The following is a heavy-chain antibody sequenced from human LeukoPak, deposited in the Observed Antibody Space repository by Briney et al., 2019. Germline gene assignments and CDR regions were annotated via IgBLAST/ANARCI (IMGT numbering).Heavy chain of an antibody. CDR2: ISGSGGST. J-gene: IGHJ6*03. Sequence: GGSLRLSCAASGFTFSSYGMSWVRQAPGKGLEWVSAISGSGGSTYYADSVKGRFTISRDNSKNTLYLQMNSLRAEDTAVYYCAKDRGYYYDSSANGAWDYYYYMDVWGKGTTVTISS. V-gene: IGHV3-23*01. CDR1: GFTFSSYG. D-gene: IGHD3-22*01. CDR3: AKDRGYYYDSSANGAWDYYYYMDV.